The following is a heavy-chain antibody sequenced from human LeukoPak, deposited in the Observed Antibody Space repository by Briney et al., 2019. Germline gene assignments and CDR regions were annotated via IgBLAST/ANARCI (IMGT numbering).Heavy chain of an antibody. CDR1: GFTFSSYS. V-gene: IGHV3-21*01. CDR2: ISSSSSYI. D-gene: IGHD2/OR15-2a*01. Sequence: GGSLRLSCAASGFTFSSYSMNWVRQAPGKGLEWVSSISSSSSYIYYADSVKGRFTISRDNAKNSLYLQMNSLRAEDTAVYYCARGGSSIDYYMDVWGKGTTVTVSS. CDR3: ARGGSSIDYYMDV. J-gene: IGHJ6*03.